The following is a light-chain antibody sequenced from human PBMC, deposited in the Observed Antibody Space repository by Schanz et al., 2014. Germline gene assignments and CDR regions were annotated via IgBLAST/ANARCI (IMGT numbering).Light chain of an antibody. J-gene: IGKJ1*01. V-gene: IGKV4-1*01. CDR2: WAS. Sequence: DIVMTQSPDSLAVSLGERATIHCKSSQSVLHRSNSKNYLAWYQQKPGQPPKLLIYWASTRESGVPDRFSGSGSGTEFTLTISSLQSEDFAVYYCQQYNNWPQTFGQGTKVEIK. CDR1: QSVLHRSNSKNY. CDR3: QQYNNWPQT.